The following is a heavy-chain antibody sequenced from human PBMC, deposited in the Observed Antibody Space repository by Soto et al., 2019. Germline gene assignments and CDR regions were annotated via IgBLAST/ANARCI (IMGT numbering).Heavy chain of an antibody. D-gene: IGHD4-17*01. Sequence: QVQLVQSGAEVKKPGASVKVSCKASGYTFTSYDINWVRQATGQGLEYLGWMNPNSGNTGYLQKFHGRVILTRNPSRSTAYRALSSLTSKVTAVYYDARAIKYGEYSRWFDPWGHGTLLTVST. CDR3: ARAIKYGEYSRWFDP. V-gene: IGHV1-8*02. CDR2: MNPNSGNT. J-gene: IGHJ5*02. CDR1: GYTFTSYD.